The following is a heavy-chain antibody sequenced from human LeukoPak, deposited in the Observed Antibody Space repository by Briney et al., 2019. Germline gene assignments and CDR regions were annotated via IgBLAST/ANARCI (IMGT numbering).Heavy chain of an antibody. V-gene: IGHV3-30-3*01. CDR2: ISYDGGNK. CDR1: GFTFSSYA. J-gene: IGHJ4*02. Sequence: GGSLRLSCAACGFTFSSYAMHWVRQAPGKGLEGVAFISYDGGNKYYAASVTGRFTISRDNSKNTLYLQMNSLRAEDTAVYYCARDKYSSGWYYFDYWGQGTLVTVSS. D-gene: IGHD6-19*01. CDR3: ARDKYSSGWYYFDY.